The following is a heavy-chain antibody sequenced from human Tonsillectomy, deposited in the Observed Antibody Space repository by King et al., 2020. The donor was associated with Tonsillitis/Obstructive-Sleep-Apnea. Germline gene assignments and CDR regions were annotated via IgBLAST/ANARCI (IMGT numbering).Heavy chain of an antibody. CDR3: ARVKDIVASTPPYSYYYYMDV. J-gene: IGHJ6*03. D-gene: IGHD5-12*01. V-gene: IGHV7-4-1*02. Sequence: VQLVQSGSELKKPGASVKVSCTASGYTFTNYGMTWVRQAPGQGLEFMGWINTNTGNPTYAQGFTGRFVFSLDTSVTTAYLQISSLKAEDTAVYYCARVKDIVASTPPYSYYYYMDVWGKGTTVTVSS. CDR1: GYTFTNYG. CDR2: INTNTGNP.